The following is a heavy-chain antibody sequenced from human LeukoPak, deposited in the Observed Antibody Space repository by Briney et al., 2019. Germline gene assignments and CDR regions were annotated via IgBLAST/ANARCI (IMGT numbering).Heavy chain of an antibody. CDR1: GGSLSSGSYY. CDR3: ARDYDVLTGYPQPYFDY. J-gene: IGHJ4*02. CDR2: IYASGST. D-gene: IGHD3-9*01. Sequence: PSETLSLTCTVSGGSLSSGSYYWSWIRQPAGKGLEWLGRIYASGSTNYNPSLKRRVTISEATSKNQFSLKLSSVTAADTAVYYCARDYDVLTGYPQPYFDYWGQGTLVTVSS. V-gene: IGHV4-61*02.